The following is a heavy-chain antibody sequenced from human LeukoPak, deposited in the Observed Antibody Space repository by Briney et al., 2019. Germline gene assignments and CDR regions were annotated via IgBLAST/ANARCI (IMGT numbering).Heavy chain of an antibody. CDR1: GGPISSGDYY. J-gene: IGHJ5*02. CDR2: IYHSGST. CDR3: ARDRPYSSSWYWFDP. V-gene: IGHV4-39*07. Sequence: SETLSLTCTVSGGPISSGDYYWSWIRQPPGKGLEWIGEIYHSGSTNYNPSLKRRVTISVDKSKNQFSLKLSSVTAADTAVYYCARDRPYSSSWYWFDPWGQGTLVTVSS. D-gene: IGHD6-13*01.